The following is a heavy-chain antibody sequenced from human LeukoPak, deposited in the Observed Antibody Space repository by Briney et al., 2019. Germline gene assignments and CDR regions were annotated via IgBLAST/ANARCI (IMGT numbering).Heavy chain of an antibody. J-gene: IGHJ4*02. Sequence: GGSLRLSCAASGFTFSSYWMHWVRQAPGKGLVWVSRINTDGSITNYADSVKGRFTISRDNAKNTLYLQMNSLRAEDTAVYYCASLTIFGVGGGQGTLVTVSS. D-gene: IGHD3-3*01. V-gene: IGHV3-74*01. CDR3: ASLTIFGVG. CDR2: INTDGSIT. CDR1: GFTFSSYW.